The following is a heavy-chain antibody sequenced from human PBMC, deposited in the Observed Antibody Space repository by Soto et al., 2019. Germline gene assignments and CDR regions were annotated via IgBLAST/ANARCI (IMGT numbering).Heavy chain of an antibody. J-gene: IGHJ5*02. Sequence: HPGGSLRLSCAASGFIFENFGMSWVRQTPGKGLEWIPSISGGGFKKYYADSVKGRFTISRDNSKSTVYLELNNLSAEDTAVYHCAKNQGVELVPLATVDWFDPWGQGSVVTVSS. CDR2: ISGGGFKK. CDR1: GFIFENFG. CDR3: AKNQGVELVPLATVDWFDP. D-gene: IGHD1-26*01. V-gene: IGHV3-23*01.